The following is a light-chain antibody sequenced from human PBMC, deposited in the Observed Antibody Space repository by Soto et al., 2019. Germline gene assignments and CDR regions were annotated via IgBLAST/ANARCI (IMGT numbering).Light chain of an antibody. J-gene: IGLJ7*01. CDR1: SSDIGAYDY. CDR2: EVN. Sequence: QSALTQPASLSGSPGQSITISCTGTSSDIGAYDYVSWFQQHPGKAPKLMISEVNNRPSGVSNRFSGSKSGNTAYLTISGLQAEDEADYYCQSYDSRLSNYVFGGGTQLTVL. V-gene: IGLV2-14*01. CDR3: QSYDSRLSNYV.